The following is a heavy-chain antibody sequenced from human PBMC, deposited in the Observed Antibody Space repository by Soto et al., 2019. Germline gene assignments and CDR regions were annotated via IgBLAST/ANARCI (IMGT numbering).Heavy chain of an antibody. D-gene: IGHD3-22*01. V-gene: IGHV4-30-4*01. CDR3: ARDLPYYDSSGSGYYFDY. Sequence: QVQLQESGPGLVKPSQTLSLTCTVSGGSISSGDYYWSWIRQPPGKGLEWIGYIYYSGSTYYNPSLKSRVTISVDTSKNQFSLKLSSVTAADTAVYYCARDLPYYDSSGSGYYFDYWGQGTLVTVSS. J-gene: IGHJ4*02. CDR1: GGSISSGDYY. CDR2: IYYSGST.